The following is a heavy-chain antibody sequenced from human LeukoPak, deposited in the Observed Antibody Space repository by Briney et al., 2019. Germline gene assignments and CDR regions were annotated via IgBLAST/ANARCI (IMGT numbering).Heavy chain of an antibody. J-gene: IGHJ4*02. D-gene: IGHD6-19*01. Sequence: GGSLRLSCAASGFTFSGSAMHWVRQAPGKGLEWVSTISGSGGSTYYADSVKGRFTISRDSSKNTLSLQMSSLRVEDTAVYYCAKGSSSGWSGDYFDYWGQGTLVTVSS. CDR3: AKGSSSGWSGDYFDY. CDR1: GFTFSGSA. V-gene: IGHV3-23*01. CDR2: ISGSGGST.